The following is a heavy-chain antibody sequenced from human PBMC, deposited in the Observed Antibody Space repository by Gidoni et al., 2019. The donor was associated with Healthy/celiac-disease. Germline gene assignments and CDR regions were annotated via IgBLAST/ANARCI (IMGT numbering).Heavy chain of an antibody. CDR3: ARGLTHDYYDSSGRFDY. Sequence: QVQLQQWGAGLLKPSETLSLTCAVYGGSCSGYYWSWIRQPPGKGLEWIGEINHSGSTNYNPSLKSRVTISVDTSKNQFSLKLSSVTAADTAVYYCARGLTHDYYDSSGRFDYWGQGTLVTVSS. V-gene: IGHV4-34*01. D-gene: IGHD3-22*01. CDR1: GGSCSGYY. CDR2: INHSGST. J-gene: IGHJ4*02.